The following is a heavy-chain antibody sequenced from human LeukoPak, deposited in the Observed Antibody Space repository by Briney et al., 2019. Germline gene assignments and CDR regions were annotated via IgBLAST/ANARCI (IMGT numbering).Heavy chain of an antibody. J-gene: IGHJ1*01. CDR1: GGSISSGGYY. Sequence: PSQTLSLTCTVSGGSISSGGYYWSWIRQHPGKGLEWIGYIYYSGSTYYNPSLKSRVTISVDTSKNQFSLKLSSVTAADTAVYFCARPVEMSAYFPHWGQGTLVSVSS. V-gene: IGHV4-31*03. CDR3: ARPVEMSAYFPH. D-gene: IGHD5-24*01. CDR2: IYYSGST.